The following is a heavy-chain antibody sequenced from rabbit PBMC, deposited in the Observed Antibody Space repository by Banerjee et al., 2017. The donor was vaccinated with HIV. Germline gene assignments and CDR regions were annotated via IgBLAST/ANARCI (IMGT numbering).Heavy chain of an antibody. CDR2: IITNNNDN. Sequence: QEQLVESGGGLVQPGGSLKLSCTASGFSFSSSYRTCWVRQAPGKGLEWIACIITNNNDNYYASWAKGRFTISKTSSTTVTLQMASLTVADTATYFCARAGEGGYGYLNLWGPGTLVTVS. CDR1: GFSFSSSYR. D-gene: IGHD5-1*01. J-gene: IGHJ4*01. V-gene: IGHV1S45*01. CDR3: ARAGEGGYGYLNL.